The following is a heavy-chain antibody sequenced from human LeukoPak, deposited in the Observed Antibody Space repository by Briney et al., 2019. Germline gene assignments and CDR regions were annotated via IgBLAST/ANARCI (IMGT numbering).Heavy chain of an antibody. CDR1: GGSISSGASD. D-gene: IGHD3-22*01. CDR2: INHSGST. J-gene: IGHJ2*01. CDR3: ARAARQGFTMIVVPFFYFDL. Sequence: SETLSLTCTVSGGSISSGASDWGWIRQHPKGGLEWVGYINHSGSTYYNPSLGSRVTMSVDTSKNQFSLKLSSVTAADSAVYYCARAARQGFTMIVVPFFYFDLWGRGTLVTVSS. V-gene: IGHV4-31*03.